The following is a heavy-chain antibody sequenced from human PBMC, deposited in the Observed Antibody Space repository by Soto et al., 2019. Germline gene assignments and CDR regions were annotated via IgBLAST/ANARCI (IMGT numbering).Heavy chain of an antibody. V-gene: IGHV4-59*01. D-gene: IGHD5-18*01. CDR1: GGSISSYY. CDR2: IYYSRST. CDR3: AKAYTYGLSYFDS. Sequence: SEPLSLTCTVSGGSISSYYWSWIRHSPGKGLEWIGYIYYSRSTNYNPSLKSRATISVDTSKNQFSLRLRSVTAADTAVYYCAKAYTYGLSYFDSWGQGTLVTVSS. J-gene: IGHJ4*02.